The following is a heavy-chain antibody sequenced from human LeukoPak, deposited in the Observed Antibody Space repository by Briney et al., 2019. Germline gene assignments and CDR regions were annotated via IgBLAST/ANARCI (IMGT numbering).Heavy chain of an antibody. CDR3: ARDRGILVTGNLDF. Sequence: PGRSLRLSCAASGFTFSSYGMHWVRQAPGKGLEWVAVIWYDGNKKYYADSVKGRFTIPRDNFKNTLDLQVNGLRAEDTALYYCARDRGILVTGNLDFWGQGTLVTVSS. V-gene: IGHV3-33*01. CDR2: IWYDGNKK. J-gene: IGHJ4*02. CDR1: GFTFSSYG. D-gene: IGHD6-19*01.